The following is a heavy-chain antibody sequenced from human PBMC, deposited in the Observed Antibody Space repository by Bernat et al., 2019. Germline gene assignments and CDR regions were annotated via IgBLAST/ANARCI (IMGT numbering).Heavy chain of an antibody. CDR2: IKQDGSEK. CDR3: ARDRYVHSNYNPGDYYYMDV. CDR1: GFTFSSYW. J-gene: IGHJ6*03. Sequence: EVQLVESGGGLVQPGGSLRLSCAASGFTFSSYWMSWVRQAPGKGLEWVANIKQDGSEKYYVDSVKGRFTISRDNAKNSLYLQMNSLRAEDTAVYYCARDRYVHSNYNPGDYYYMDVWGKGTTVTVSS. D-gene: IGHD4-4*01. V-gene: IGHV3-7*03.